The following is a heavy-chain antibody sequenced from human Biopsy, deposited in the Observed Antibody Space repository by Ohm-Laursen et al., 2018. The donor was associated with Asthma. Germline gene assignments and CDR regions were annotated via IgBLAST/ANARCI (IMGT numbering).Heavy chain of an antibody. Sequence: SLRLSCAATGFSFSNFGMHWVRQAPGKGLEWVAVISYDGTNKDYADSVKGRFTFSRDNSQNTLSLEMNSLRVEDTAVYYCARDLRSDNWNPWGMDVWGLGTTVTVAS. CDR3: ARDLRSDNWNPWGMDV. CDR1: GFSFSNFG. J-gene: IGHJ6*02. V-gene: IGHV3-30*03. CDR2: ISYDGTNK. D-gene: IGHD1-20*01.